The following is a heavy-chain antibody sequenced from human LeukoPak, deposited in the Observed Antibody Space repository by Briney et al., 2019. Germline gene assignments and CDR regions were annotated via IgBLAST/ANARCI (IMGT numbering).Heavy chain of an antibody. Sequence: SETLSLTCAVYGGSFSGYYWSWIRQPPGKGLEWIGSIYHSGSTYYNPSLKSRVTISVDTSKNQFSLKLSSVTAADTAVYYCARDYEWFGELYESDYWGQGTLVTVSS. CDR1: GGSFSGYY. V-gene: IGHV4-34*01. J-gene: IGHJ4*02. CDR2: IYHSGST. CDR3: ARDYEWFGELYESDY. D-gene: IGHD3-10*01.